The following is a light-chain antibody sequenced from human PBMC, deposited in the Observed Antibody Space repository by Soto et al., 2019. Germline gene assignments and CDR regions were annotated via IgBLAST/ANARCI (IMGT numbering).Light chain of an antibody. J-gene: IGKJ1*01. CDR2: GAS. CDR1: QSVSSN. CDR3: QQYNSWWT. V-gene: IGKV3-15*01. Sequence: EIVMTQSPATLSVSPGERATLSCRASQSVSSNLAWYQQKPGQAPRLLIYGASTRATGIPARFSGSGSGTEFTLTISSLQSEDSAVYYCQQYNSWWTFGPGTKVEIK.